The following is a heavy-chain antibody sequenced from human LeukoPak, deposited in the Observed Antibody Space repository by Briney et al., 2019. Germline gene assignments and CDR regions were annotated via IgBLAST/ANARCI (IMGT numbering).Heavy chain of an antibody. J-gene: IGHJ6*02. CDR3: ARYGDTAMVHYCYYGMDV. Sequence: SETLSLTCAVYGGSFSGYYWSWIRQPPGKGLEWIGEINHSGSTNYNPSLKSRVTISVDTSKNQFSLKLSSVTAADTAVYYCARYGDTAMVHYCYYGMDVWGQGTTVTVSS. CDR1: GGSFSGYY. D-gene: IGHD5-18*01. CDR2: INHSGST. V-gene: IGHV4-34*01.